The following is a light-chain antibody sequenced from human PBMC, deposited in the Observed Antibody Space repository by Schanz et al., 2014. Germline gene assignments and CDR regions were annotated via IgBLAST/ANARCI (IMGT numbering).Light chain of an antibody. CDR2: EGS. CDR3: SSYAGSNTFDV. J-gene: IGLJ1*01. Sequence: QSALTQPASVSGSPGQSITISCTGTSSDVGSYKLVSWYQQHPGKAPKLMIYEGSKRPSGVPDRFSGSKSGNTASLTVSGLQAEDEADYYCSSYAGSNTFDVFGTGTKLTVL. V-gene: IGLV2-14*02. CDR1: SSDVGSYKL.